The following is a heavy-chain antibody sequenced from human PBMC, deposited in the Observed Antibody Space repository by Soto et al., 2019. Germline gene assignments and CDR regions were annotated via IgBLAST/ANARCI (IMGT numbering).Heavy chain of an antibody. V-gene: IGHV4-4*02. D-gene: IGHD2-2*01. CDR1: GDSISSSNW. CDR3: ARYSASGLYCCFALDV. Sequence: PSETLSLTCAVSGDSISSSNWCTCVRQPPGKGLEWIGDIYQTGITNSNPSLKSRVTMSIDKSKNQFSLKLTSVTAADTAVYYCARYSASGLYCCFALDVWGQGTTVTVSS. J-gene: IGHJ6*02. CDR2: IYQTGIT.